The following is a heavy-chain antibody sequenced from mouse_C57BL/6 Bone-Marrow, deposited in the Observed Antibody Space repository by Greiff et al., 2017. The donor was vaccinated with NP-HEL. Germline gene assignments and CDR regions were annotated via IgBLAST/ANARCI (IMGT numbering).Heavy chain of an antibody. D-gene: IGHD1-1*01. CDR3: TCYYGSSSWYFDV. V-gene: IGHV14-4*01. Sequence: VQLQQSGAELVRPGASVKLSCTASGFNIKDDYMHWVKQRPEQGLEWIGWIDPENGDTEYASKFQGKATITADTSSNTAYLQLSSLTSEDTAVYYCTCYYGSSSWYFDVGGTGTTVTVSS. J-gene: IGHJ1*03. CDR1: GFNIKDDY. CDR2: IDPENGDT.